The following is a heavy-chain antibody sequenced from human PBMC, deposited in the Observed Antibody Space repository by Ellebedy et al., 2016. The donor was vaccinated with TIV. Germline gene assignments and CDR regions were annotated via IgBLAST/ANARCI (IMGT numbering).Heavy chain of an antibody. V-gene: IGHV3-7*01. CDR1: GFNFRSYW. D-gene: IGHD4-17*01. Sequence: GESLKISCAASGFNFRSYWMTWVRQAPGKWLEWVAKIRQEGDEIYYVESVKGRFTISRDNAKNSLFLQMNSLRVEDTAVYYCVRRASYGDYAVQVNPWFDPWGQGTLVTVSS. CDR3: VRRASYGDYAVQVNPWFDP. J-gene: IGHJ5*02. CDR2: IRQEGDEI.